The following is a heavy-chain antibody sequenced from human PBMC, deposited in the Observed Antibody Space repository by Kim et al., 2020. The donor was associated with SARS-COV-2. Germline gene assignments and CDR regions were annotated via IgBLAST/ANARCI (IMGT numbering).Heavy chain of an antibody. CDR2: INHSGST. CDR3: ARAPEDSLKARTLDY. CDR1: GGSFSGYY. J-gene: IGHJ4*02. Sequence: SETLSLTCAVYGGSFSGYYWSWIRQPPGKGLEWIGEINHSGSTNYNPSLKSRVTISVDTSKNQFSLKLSSVTAADTAVYYCARAPEDSLKARTLDYWGQGTLVTVSS. V-gene: IGHV4-34*01. D-gene: IGHD2-15*01.